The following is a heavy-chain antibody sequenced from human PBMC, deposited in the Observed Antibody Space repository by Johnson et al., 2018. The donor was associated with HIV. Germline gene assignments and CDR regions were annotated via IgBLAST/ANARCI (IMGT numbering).Heavy chain of an antibody. CDR1: GITVGTNY. CDR2: IFSVGDV. J-gene: IGHJ3*01. CDR3: ARDGRDLVTRGSFDV. Sequence: VQLVESGGGLVQPGGSLRLSCAASGITVGTNYMSWVRQAPGKGLEWVSVIFSVGDVYYAASVKGRFTIPRDNSKNMVYLQMNSLRPEDTAVYYCARDGRDLVTRGSFDVWGQGTVVTVSS. D-gene: IGHD3-9*01. V-gene: IGHV3-66*02.